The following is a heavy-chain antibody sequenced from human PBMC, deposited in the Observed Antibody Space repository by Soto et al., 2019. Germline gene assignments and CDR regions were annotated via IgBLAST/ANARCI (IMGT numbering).Heavy chain of an antibody. CDR2: INYSGST. J-gene: IGHJ4*02. Sequence: PSETLSLTCAVYGGSFSGYYWSWIRQPPGKGLEWIGEINYSGSTNYTPSLKSRVTISVDTSKNQFSLKLSFVTAADTAVYYCASSREVNSNVHRVFDYWGQGTLVTVSS. CDR1: GGSFSGYY. V-gene: IGHV4-34*01. D-gene: IGHD2-8*01. CDR3: ASSREVNSNVHRVFDY.